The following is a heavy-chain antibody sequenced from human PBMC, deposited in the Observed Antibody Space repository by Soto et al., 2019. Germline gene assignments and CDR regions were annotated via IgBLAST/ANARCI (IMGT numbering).Heavy chain of an antibody. D-gene: IGHD6-13*01. CDR3: ARVIAAAGTWGRDAFDY. Sequence: QVQLQESGPGLVKPSGTLSLTCAVSSGSISSSNWWSWVRQPPGKGLEWIGEIYHSGSTNYNPSLKSRVTLSVDKSKNQFSLKLSSVTAADTAVYYCARVIAAAGTWGRDAFDYWGQGTLVTVSS. V-gene: IGHV4-4*02. CDR2: IYHSGST. CDR1: SGSISSSNW. J-gene: IGHJ4*02.